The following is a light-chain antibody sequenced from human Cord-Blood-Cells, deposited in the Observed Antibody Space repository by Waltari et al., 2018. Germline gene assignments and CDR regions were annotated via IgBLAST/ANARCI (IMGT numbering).Light chain of an antibody. CDR3: QSYDSSNQV. CDR2: EDN. J-gene: IGLJ3*02. V-gene: IGLV6-57*01. Sequence: NFMLTQPHSVSESPGKTVTISCTRSSGTVASNYVQWYQQPPGSSPTTVIYEDNQRPSGVPDRFSGSIDSSSNSAYLTISGLKTEDEADYYCQSYDSSNQVFGGGTKLTVL. CDR1: SGTVASNY.